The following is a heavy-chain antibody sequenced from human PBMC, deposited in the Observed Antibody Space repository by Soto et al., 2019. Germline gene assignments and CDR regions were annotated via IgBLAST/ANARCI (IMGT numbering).Heavy chain of an antibody. CDR1: GFTFSGYG. D-gene: IGHD6-6*01. J-gene: IGHJ5*02. Sequence: QVPLVESGGGVVQPGRSLRLSCAASGFTFSGYGMHWVRQAPGKGLEWVAVISFEGSKKYYANSVEGRFTISRDNSKNTLFLQMNSLRAEDTAVYYCAKGGSSSARYFDTWGQGTLVTVSS. CDR2: ISFEGSKK. V-gene: IGHV3-30*18. CDR3: AKGGSSSARYFDT.